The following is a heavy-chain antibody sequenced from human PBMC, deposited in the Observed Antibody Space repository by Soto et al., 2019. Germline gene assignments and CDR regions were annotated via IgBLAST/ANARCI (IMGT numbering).Heavy chain of an antibody. Sequence: ASVKVSCKASRGTFSSYTISWVRQAPGQGLEWMGSIIPILGIANYAQKFQGRVTITADKSTSTAYMELSSLRSEDTAVYYCARDIILGSGSSYDAFDIWGQGTMVTVSS. D-gene: IGHD3-10*01. V-gene: IGHV1-69*04. CDR3: ARDIILGSGSSYDAFDI. CDR1: RGTFSSYT. CDR2: IIPILGIA. J-gene: IGHJ3*02.